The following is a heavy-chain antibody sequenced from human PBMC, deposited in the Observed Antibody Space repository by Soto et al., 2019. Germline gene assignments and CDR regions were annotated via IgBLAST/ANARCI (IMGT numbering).Heavy chain of an antibody. CDR1: GFTFSNFG. V-gene: IGHV3-13*05. CDR3: ARAYTGRLPRRADYYYAMDV. J-gene: IGHJ6*02. CDR2: FGAARDP. D-gene: IGHD2-2*02. Sequence: PGGSLRLSCATSGFTFSNFGMHWVSQVPGNGLVSVSSFGAARDPYYLGSVKGRFTISRENAKNSVYLQMNDLRAGDSAVYYCARAYTGRLPRRADYYYAMDVWGQGTTVTVS.